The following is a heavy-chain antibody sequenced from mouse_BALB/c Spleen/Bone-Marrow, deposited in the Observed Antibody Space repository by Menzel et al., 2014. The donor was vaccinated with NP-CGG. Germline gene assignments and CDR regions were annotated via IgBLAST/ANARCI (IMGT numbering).Heavy chain of an antibody. CDR1: GFSLTGYG. CDR2: IWGDGST. Sequence: QVQLQQSGPGLVAPLQSLSITCTVSGFSLTGYGVSWVRQPPGKGLEWLGMIWGDGSTDYNSALKSRLSISKDNSKSQVFLKMNSLQTDDTARYYCARDSFLITRALDYWGQGTSVTVSS. V-gene: IGHV2-6-7*01. D-gene: IGHD2-4*01. J-gene: IGHJ4*01. CDR3: ARDSFLITRALDY.